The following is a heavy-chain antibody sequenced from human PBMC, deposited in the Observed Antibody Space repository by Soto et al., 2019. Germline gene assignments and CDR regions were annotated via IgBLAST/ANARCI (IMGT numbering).Heavy chain of an antibody. CDR3: ARDSSLEWLLYEAGYFDY. CDR1: GFTFSSYA. V-gene: IGHV3-30-3*01. CDR2: ISYDGSNK. D-gene: IGHD3-3*01. Sequence: GGSLRLSCAASGFTFSSYAMHWVRQAPGKGLEWVAVISYDGSNKYYADSVKGRFTISRDNSKNTLYLQMNSLRAEDTAVYYCARDSSLEWLLYEAGYFDYWGQGTLVTVSS. J-gene: IGHJ4*02.